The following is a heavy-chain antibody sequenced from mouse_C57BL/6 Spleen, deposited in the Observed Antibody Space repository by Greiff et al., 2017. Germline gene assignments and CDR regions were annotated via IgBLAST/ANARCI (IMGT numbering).Heavy chain of an antibody. CDR3: ARGGSSSLDY. J-gene: IGHJ2*01. V-gene: IGHV1-69*01. Sequence: QVQLQQPGAELVMPGASVKLSCKASGYTFTSYWMHWVKQRPGQGLEWIGEIDPSDSYTNYNQKFKGKSTLTVDKSSSTAYMQLSSLTSEDSAVYYCARGGSSSLDYWGQGTTRTVSS. CDR2: IDPSDSYT. D-gene: IGHD1-1*01. CDR1: GYTFTSYW.